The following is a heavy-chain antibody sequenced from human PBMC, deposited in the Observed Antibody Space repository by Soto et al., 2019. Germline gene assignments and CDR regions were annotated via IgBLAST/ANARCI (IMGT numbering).Heavy chain of an antibody. CDR1: GGSISSYY. CDR3: AREGARNSYNWFDP. V-gene: IGHV4-59*01. D-gene: IGHD1-7*01. CDR2: IYYSGST. Sequence: KPSETLSLTCTVSGGSISSYYWSWIWQPPGKGLEWIGYIYYSGSTNYNPSLKSRVTISVDTSKNQFSLKLSSVTAADTAVYYCAREGARNSYNWFDPWGQGTLVTVSS. J-gene: IGHJ5*02.